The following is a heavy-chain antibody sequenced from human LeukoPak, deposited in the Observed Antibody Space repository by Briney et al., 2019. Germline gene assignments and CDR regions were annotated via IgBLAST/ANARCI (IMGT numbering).Heavy chain of an antibody. CDR1: SGSLSTYY. D-gene: IGHD6-19*01. Sequence: PETLSLTCTVSSGSLSTYYSSWVRPSAGGGLEWIGRIHTSGSTNYNPSLKSRVTMSVDTSKNQFSLKVSSVTAADTGVYYCARAREFSSGWLLDGWGQGSLVTVS. CDR3: ARAREFSSGWLLDG. J-gene: IGHJ4*02. CDR2: IHTSGST. V-gene: IGHV4-4*07.